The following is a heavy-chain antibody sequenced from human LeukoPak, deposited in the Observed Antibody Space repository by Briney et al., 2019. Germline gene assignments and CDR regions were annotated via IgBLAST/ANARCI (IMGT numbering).Heavy chain of an antibody. Sequence: SVKVSCKASGGTFSSYAINWVRQAPGQGLEWMGGIIPIFGTANYAQKFQGRVTITADESTSTAYMELSSLRSEDTAVYYCATPRGILVADTRDDAFDIWGQGTMITVSS. V-gene: IGHV1-69*13. CDR3: ATPRGILVADTRDDAFDI. CDR2: IIPIFGTA. D-gene: IGHD6-13*01. CDR1: GGTFSSYA. J-gene: IGHJ3*02.